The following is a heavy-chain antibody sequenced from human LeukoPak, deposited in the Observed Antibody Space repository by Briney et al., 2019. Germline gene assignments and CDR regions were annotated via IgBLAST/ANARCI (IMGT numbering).Heavy chain of an antibody. D-gene: IGHD2-2*01. Sequence: SETLSLTCAVYGGSISGYYWSWIRQPPGKGLEWIGEINHSGSTNYNPSLKSRVTISVDTSKNQFSLKLSSVAAADTAVYYCARDRAPYCSSTSCYQGHDYWGQGTLVTVSS. CDR2: INHSGST. CDR3: ARDRAPYCSSTSCYQGHDY. V-gene: IGHV4-34*01. J-gene: IGHJ4*02. CDR1: GGSISGYY.